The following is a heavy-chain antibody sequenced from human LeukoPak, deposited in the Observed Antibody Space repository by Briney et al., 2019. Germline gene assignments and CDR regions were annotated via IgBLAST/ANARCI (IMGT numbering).Heavy chain of an antibody. CDR1: GFTFSSNY. CDR3: ARVSRRQLVRVDGMDV. D-gene: IGHD6-13*01. CDR2: IYSGGST. Sequence: PGGSLRLSCAASGFTFSSNYMSWVRQAPGKGLEWVSVIYSGGSTYYADSVKGRFTISRDNSKNTLYLQMNSLRAEDTAVYYCARVSRRQLVRVDGMDVWGQGTTVTVSS. V-gene: IGHV3-53*01. J-gene: IGHJ6*02.